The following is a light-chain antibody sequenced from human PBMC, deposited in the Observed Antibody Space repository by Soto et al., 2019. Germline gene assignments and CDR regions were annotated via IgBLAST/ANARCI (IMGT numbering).Light chain of an antibody. V-gene: IGLV2-14*03. CDR3: SSYSTSSALV. J-gene: IGLJ2*01. CDR2: DVS. Sequence: QSVLTQPASVSGSPGQSITISCAGTSADIGAFNYVSWYQHHPGKAPKLLIYDVSDRPSGVSTRFSASKSANTAFLTISGLQADDEADYYCSSYSTSSALVFGGGTKLTVL. CDR1: SADIGAFNY.